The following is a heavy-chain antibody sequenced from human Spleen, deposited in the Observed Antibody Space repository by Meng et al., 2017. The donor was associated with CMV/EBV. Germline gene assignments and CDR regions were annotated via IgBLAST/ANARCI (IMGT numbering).Heavy chain of an antibody. J-gene: IGHJ4*02. CDR2: ISSSSSYI. Sequence: GGSLRLSCAASGFTFSRYTMNWVRQAPGKGLEWISSISSSSSYIYYADLVRGRFTISRDNAKNSLYLQMNSLRTEDTAVYYCARALGFCTNNICRPKPDFDYWGQGTPVTVSS. CDR1: GFTFSRYT. CDR3: ARALGFCTNNICRPKPDFDY. V-gene: IGHV3-21*01. D-gene: IGHD2-8*01.